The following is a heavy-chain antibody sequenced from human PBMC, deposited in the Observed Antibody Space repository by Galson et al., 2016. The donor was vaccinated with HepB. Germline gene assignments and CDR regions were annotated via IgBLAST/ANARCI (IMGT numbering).Heavy chain of an antibody. V-gene: IGHV3-23*01. D-gene: IGHD4-23*01. CDR1: GFTFSSYA. CDR2: IGGGGGSP. J-gene: IGHJ4*02. CDR3: VRNSAAVGH. Sequence: SLRLSCAASGFTFSSYAMSWVRQAPGKGLEWVSAIGGGGGSPSYADSVKGRFTISRDNSKNSLFLQLNSLRPEDTAVYFCVRNSAAVGHWGQGTLVTVSS.